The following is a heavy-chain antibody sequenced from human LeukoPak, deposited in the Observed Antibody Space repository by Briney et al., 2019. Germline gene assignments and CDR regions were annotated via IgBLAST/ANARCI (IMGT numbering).Heavy chain of an antibody. CDR1: GGTFSSYA. CDR3: AREKGYSYTKFDY. Sequence: ASVKVSCKASGGTFSSYAISWVRQAPGQGLEWMGGIIPIFGTANYAQKLQGRVTITADESTSTAYMELSSLRSEDTAVYYCAREKGYSYTKFDYWGQGTLVTVSS. V-gene: IGHV1-69*13. J-gene: IGHJ4*02. CDR2: IIPIFGTA. D-gene: IGHD5-18*01.